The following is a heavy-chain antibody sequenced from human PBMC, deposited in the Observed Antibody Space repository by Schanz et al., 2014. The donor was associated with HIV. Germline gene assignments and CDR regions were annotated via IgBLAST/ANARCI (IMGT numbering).Heavy chain of an antibody. CDR3: ASGPLYYFDY. CDR2: IKQDGSET. CDR1: GFNFITYG. J-gene: IGHJ4*02. V-gene: IGHV3-7*01. Sequence: VQLVESGGGVVQPGTSLRLSCVASGFNFITYGMHWVRQAPGRGLEWVANIKQDGSETYYVDSVKGRFVISRDNAKNSLYLLMNSLRAEDTAVYYCASGPLYYFDYWGQGTLVIVSS.